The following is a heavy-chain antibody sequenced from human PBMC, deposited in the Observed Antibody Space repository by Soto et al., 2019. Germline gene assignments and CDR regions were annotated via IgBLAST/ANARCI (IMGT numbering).Heavy chain of an antibody. CDR1: GGTFSSYT. V-gene: IGHV1-69*04. CDR3: ARDSKLLWFGELWGSGYVY. Sequence: SVKVSCKASGGTFSSYTISLVRQAPGQGLEWMGRIIPILGIANYAQKFQGRVTITADKSTSTAYMELSSLRSEDTAVYYCARDSKLLWFGELWGSGYVYWGQGTLVTVSS. D-gene: IGHD3-10*01. CDR2: IIPILGIA. J-gene: IGHJ4*02.